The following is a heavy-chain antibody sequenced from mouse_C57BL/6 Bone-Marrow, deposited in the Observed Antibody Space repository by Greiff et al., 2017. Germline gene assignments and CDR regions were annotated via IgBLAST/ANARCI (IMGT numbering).Heavy chain of an antibody. J-gene: IGHJ1*03. Sequence: QVQLQQSGAELVRPGASVTLSCKASGYTFTDYEMPWVKQTPVHGLEWIGAIDPETGGTAYNQKFKGKAILTADKSSSTAYMELRSLTSEDSAVYYCTRRSNAHWYFDVWGTGTTVTVSS. CDR2: IDPETGGT. D-gene: IGHD2-5*01. V-gene: IGHV1-15*01. CDR1: GYTFTDYE. CDR3: TRRSNAHWYFDV.